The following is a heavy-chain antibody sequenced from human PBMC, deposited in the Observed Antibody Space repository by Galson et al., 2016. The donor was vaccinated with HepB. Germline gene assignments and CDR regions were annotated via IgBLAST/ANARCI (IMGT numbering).Heavy chain of an antibody. Sequence: SLRLSCAASGFSFSNYGMYWVRQAPGKGLEWVTVIWSDGSTKYYADSVKGRFTISRDNSKTTLYLQMSSLRAEDPAVYYCSRDAYSNGWYNMVVWGKGTTVTVSS. CDR1: GFSFSNYG. J-gene: IGHJ6*03. D-gene: IGHD6-19*01. CDR3: SRDAYSNGWYNMVV. V-gene: IGHV3-33*01. CDR2: IWSDGSTK.